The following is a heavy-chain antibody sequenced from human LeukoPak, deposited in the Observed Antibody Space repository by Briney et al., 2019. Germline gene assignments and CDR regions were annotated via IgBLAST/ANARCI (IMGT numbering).Heavy chain of an antibody. CDR3: ARGSPLLKRTLGATTSYYYYYYMDV. CDR1: GFTFSDYY. J-gene: IGHJ6*03. D-gene: IGHD1-26*01. V-gene: IGHV3-11*04. CDR2: ISSSGSTI. Sequence: GGSLRLSCATSGFTFSDYYMSWIRQAPGKGLEWVSYISSSGSTIYYADSVKGRFTISRDNAKNSLYLQMNSLRAEDTAVYYCARGSPLLKRTLGATTSYYYYYYMDVWGKGTTVTVSS.